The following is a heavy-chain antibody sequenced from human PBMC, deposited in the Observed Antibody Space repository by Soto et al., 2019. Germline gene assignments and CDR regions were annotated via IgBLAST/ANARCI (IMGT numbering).Heavy chain of an antibody. CDR2: MYSGGTT. D-gene: IGHD2-21*01. J-gene: IGHJ4*02. V-gene: IGHV3-66*01. CDR3: ARGGGDGYNPFDY. Sequence: EVQLVESGGGLVQPGGSLRLSCAASGFTVSSNYMSCVRQAPGKGLEWVSVMYSGGTTYYADSVKGRFTISRDNSKNTLYLQMNSLRVEDTAVYYCARGGGDGYNPFDYWGQGTLVTVSS. CDR1: GFTVSSNY.